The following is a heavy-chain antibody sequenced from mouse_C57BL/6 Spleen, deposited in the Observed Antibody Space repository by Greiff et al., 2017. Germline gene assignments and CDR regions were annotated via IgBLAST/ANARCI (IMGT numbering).Heavy chain of an antibody. J-gene: IGHJ2*01. CDR1: GYTFTSYW. CDR3: ASGTGTADY. CDR2: INPSSGYT. D-gene: IGHD4-1*01. Sequence: VQLQQSGAELAKPGASVKLSCKASGYTFTSYWMHWVKQRPGQGLEWIGYINPSSGYTKYNQKFKDKATLTAAKSSSTAYMQLSSLTYEDSAVYYCASGTGTADYWGQGTTLTVSS. V-gene: IGHV1-7*01.